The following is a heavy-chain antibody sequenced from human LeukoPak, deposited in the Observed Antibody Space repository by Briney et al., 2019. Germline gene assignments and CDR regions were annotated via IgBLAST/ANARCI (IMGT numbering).Heavy chain of an antibody. CDR2: IYTSGTT. J-gene: IGHJ4*02. CDR3: ARAVYRRGYGDSGLV. Sequence: PSQTLSLTCTVSGGSISSSNYYWSWIRQPAGKGLEWIGRIYTSGTTNYNPSLKSRVTISVDTSKNQFSLKLSSVTAADTAVYYCARAVYRRGYGDSGLVWGQGTLVTVSS. CDR1: GGSISSSNYY. V-gene: IGHV4-61*02. D-gene: IGHD5-18*01.